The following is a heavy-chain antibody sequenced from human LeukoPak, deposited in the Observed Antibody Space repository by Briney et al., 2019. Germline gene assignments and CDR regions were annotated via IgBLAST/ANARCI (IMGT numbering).Heavy chain of an antibody. J-gene: IGHJ4*02. CDR2: IIPLFGTP. D-gene: IGHD1-26*01. Sequence: SVKVSCKASGGTFSSYAINWVRQAPGQGLEWMGGIIPLFGTPNYAQKFQGRVTITTDESTNTAYMEMSSLRPEDTAVYYCARVLARSGEMSGSYYYYWGQGTLVTVSS. V-gene: IGHV1-69*05. CDR3: ARVLARSGEMSGSYYYY. CDR1: GGTFSSYA.